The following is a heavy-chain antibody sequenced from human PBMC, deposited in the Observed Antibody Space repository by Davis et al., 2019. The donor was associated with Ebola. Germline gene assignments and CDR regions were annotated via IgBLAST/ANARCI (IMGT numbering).Heavy chain of an antibody. J-gene: IGHJ6*02. V-gene: IGHV3-73*01. CDR3: ARDSSGYEYYYYGMDV. CDR2: IRSKANSYAT. CDR1: GFTFSGSA. Sequence: GESLKISCAASGFTFSGSAMHWVRQASGKGLEWVGRIRSKANSYATAYAASVKGRFTISRDDSKNTAYLQMNSLKTEDTAVYYCARDSSGYEYYYYGMDVWGQGTTVTVSS. D-gene: IGHD5-12*01.